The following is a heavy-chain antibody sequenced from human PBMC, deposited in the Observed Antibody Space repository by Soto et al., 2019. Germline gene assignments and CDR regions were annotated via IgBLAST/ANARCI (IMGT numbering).Heavy chain of an antibody. CDR3: ARNIEKYSSSWYGYYYGMDV. J-gene: IGHJ6*02. V-gene: IGHV1-2*04. D-gene: IGHD6-13*01. CDR2: INPNRGGT. Sequence: QVQLVQSGAEVKKPGASVKVSCKASGYTFTGYYMHWVRQAPGQGLEWMGWINPNRGGTNYAQKFQGWVTMTRDTSIGTAYMELSRLRSDDTAVYYCARNIEKYSSSWYGYYYGMDVWGQGTTVTVSS. CDR1: GYTFTGYY.